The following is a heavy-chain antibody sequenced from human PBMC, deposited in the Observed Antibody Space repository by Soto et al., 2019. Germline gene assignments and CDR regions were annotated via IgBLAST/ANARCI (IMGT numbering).Heavy chain of an antibody. CDR2: ISGNGGST. V-gene: IGHV3-64*01. CDR3: ARRGYGLYFDY. J-gene: IGHJ4*02. Sequence: EVQLVESGGGLVQPGGSLRLSCAASGFTFSSYAMHWVRQAPGKGLEYVSAISGNGGSTYYANSVKGRFTISRDNSKNSLYVQMGSLRVEDMAVYDCARRGYGLYFDYWGQGTLVTVSS. D-gene: IGHD5-18*01. CDR1: GFTFSSYA.